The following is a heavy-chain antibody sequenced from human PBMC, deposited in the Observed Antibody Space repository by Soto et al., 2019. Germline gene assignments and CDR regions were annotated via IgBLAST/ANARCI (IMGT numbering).Heavy chain of an antibody. CDR1: SGSISSYY. CDR3: AIGYCSSTSCYEFDY. J-gene: IGHJ4*02. Sequence: PSETLSLTCTVSSGSISSYYWNWIRQPPGKGLEWIGSIYYSGNTNYSPSLKSRVTISVDTSKKQFSLKLTSVTAADTAMYYCAIGYCSSTSCYEFDYCGQGTLVTVSS. CDR2: IYYSGNT. V-gene: IGHV4-59*01. D-gene: IGHD2-2*01.